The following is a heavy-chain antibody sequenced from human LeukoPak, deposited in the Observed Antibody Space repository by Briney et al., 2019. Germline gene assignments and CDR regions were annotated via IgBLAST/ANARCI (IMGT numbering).Heavy chain of an antibody. D-gene: IGHD3-9*01. J-gene: IGHJ4*02. V-gene: IGHV3-30*02. CDR3: AKGGKYDILTGYRRSRLLGDF. CDR2: IRYDGSNK. CDR1: GFTFSSHG. Sequence: GGSLRLSCAASGFTFSSHGMHWVRQTPARGLEWVAFIRYDGSNKYYADSVKGRFIISRDNSKNTLFLQMNSLRPEDTAVYYCAKGGKYDILTGYRRSRLLGDFWGQGTLVTVSS.